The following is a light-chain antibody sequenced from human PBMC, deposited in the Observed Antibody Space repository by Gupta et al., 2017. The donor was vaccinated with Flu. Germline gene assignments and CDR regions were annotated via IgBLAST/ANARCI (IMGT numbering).Light chain of an antibody. J-gene: IGKJ2*01. CDR2: KAS. V-gene: IGKV1-5*03. CDR3: QQYHTYPLT. CDR1: PSINNW. Sequence: PSILSASVGDKVSITVRASPSINNWLAWYQQKAGKAPTVLIYKASTLKSGVPSRFSGSGSGTEFTLTISGLQPDDFATYYCQQYHTYPLTFGQGTKVEIK.